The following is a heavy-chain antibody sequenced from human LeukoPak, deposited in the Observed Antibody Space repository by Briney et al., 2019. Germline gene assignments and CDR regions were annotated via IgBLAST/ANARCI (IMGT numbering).Heavy chain of an antibody. Sequence: GGSLRLSCAASGFTFSSYSMNWVRQAPGKGLEWVANIKEDGSEKNYMDSVKGRFTISRDNAKKSLYLQMDSLRAEDTAVYYCAWLVSDIWGQGTMVTVSS. D-gene: IGHD5-12*01. CDR3: AWLVSDI. V-gene: IGHV3-7*01. J-gene: IGHJ3*02. CDR2: IKEDGSEK. CDR1: GFTFSSYS.